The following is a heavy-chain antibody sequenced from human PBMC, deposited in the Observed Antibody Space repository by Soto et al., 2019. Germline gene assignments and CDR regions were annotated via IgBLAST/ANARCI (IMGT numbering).Heavy chain of an antibody. Sequence: QVQLVESGGGVVQPGRSLRLSCAASGFTFNVYGMHWVRRAPGKGLEWVAVTSYDGSNEFHADSVKGRFTVSRENSKNTVYLQLNSLRVEDTAVYYCAKGRFYYGSGRDSDAFDIWGQGTTVTVSS. V-gene: IGHV3-30*18. CDR2: TSYDGSNE. CDR1: GFTFNVYG. D-gene: IGHD3-10*01. J-gene: IGHJ3*02. CDR3: AKGRFYYGSGRDSDAFDI.